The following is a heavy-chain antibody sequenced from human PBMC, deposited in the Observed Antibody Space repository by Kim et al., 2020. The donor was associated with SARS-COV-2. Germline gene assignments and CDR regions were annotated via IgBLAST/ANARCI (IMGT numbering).Heavy chain of an antibody. CDR3: ARVDGVRGDV. Sequence: SETLSLTCTVSGGSISSGGYYWSWIRQHPGKGLEWIGYIYYSGSTYYNPSLKSRVTISVDTSKNQFSLKLSSVTAADTAVYYCARVDGVRGDVWGQGTLVTVSS. CDR1: GGSISSGGYY. D-gene: IGHD3-10*02. V-gene: IGHV4-31*03. CDR2: IYYSGST. J-gene: IGHJ4*02.